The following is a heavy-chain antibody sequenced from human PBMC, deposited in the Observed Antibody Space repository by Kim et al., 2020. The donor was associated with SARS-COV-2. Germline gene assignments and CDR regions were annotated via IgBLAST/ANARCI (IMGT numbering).Heavy chain of an antibody. D-gene: IGHD2-15*01. CDR3: AKKVEYYYGMDV. J-gene: IGHJ6*02. Sequence: YSADSVKGRFTISRDNSKNTLYLQMNSLRAEDTAVYYCAKKVEYYYGMDVWGQGTTVTVSS. V-gene: IGHV3-23*01.